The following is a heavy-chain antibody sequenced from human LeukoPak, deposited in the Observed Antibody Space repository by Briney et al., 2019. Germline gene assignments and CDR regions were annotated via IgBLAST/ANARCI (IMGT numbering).Heavy chain of an antibody. CDR2: IYPGDSDT. D-gene: IGHD3-22*01. V-gene: IGHV5-51*01. Sequence: GESLKISCEGSGYTFTSYWIGWVRQMPGKGLEWMGIIYPGDSDTRYSPSFQGQVTISADKSISTAYLQWSSLKASDTAMYYCARQASYYYDSSGYYYGDAFDIWGQGTMVTVSS. CDR3: ARQASYYYDSSGYYYGDAFDI. CDR1: GYTFTSYW. J-gene: IGHJ3*02.